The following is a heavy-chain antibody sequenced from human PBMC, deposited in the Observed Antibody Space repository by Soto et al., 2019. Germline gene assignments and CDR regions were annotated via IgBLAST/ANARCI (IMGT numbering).Heavy chain of an antibody. CDR1: GFTFSLFT. J-gene: IGHJ6*02. CDR3: ARGNMDV. V-gene: IGHV3-30-3*01. D-gene: IGHD1-1*01. CDR2: VSNDGINK. Sequence: QVQLVESGGGVVQPGRSLRLSCAASGFTFSLFTTHWVRQAPGKGLEWVAVVSNDGINKYYADSAKGRFTISRDNSKNTLYLQMNSLRGEDTAVYYCARGNMDVWGQGTTVSVSS.